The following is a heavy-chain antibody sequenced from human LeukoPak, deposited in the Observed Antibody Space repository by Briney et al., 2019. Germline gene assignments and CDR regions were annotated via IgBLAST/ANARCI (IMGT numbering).Heavy chain of an antibody. CDR1: GYTFTGYY. D-gene: IGHD2-15*01. J-gene: IGHJ5*02. CDR2: IIPIFGTA. CDR3: ARGLGYCSGGSCQAGGWFDP. Sequence: ASVKVSCKASGYTFTGYYMHWVRQAPGQGLEWMGGIIPIFGTANYAQKFQGRVTITADESTSTAYMELSSLRSEDTAVYYCARGLGYCSGGSCQAGGWFDPWGQGTLVTVSS. V-gene: IGHV1-69*13.